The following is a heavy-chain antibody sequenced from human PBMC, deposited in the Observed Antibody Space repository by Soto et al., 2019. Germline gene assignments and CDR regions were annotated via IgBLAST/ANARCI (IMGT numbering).Heavy chain of an antibody. CDR3: AKIGQIGNWFFDY. J-gene: IGHJ4*02. CDR1: GFMFSSHG. D-gene: IGHD1-1*01. Sequence: GGSLRLSCAASGFMFSSHGMSWVRQAPGKGLEWVSSISSGGDLTYYADSVKGRFTVSRDNLKNTLSLQMDSLGAEDTATYYCAKIGQIGNWFFDYCGQGTLVTVSS. CDR2: ISSGGDLT. V-gene: IGHV3-23*01.